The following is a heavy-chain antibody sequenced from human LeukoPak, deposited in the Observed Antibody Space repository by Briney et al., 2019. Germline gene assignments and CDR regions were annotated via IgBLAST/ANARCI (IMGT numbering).Heavy chain of an antibody. CDR1: GFTFSNYA. V-gene: IGHV3-23*01. Sequence: PGGSLRLSCAASGFTFSNYAMSWVRQAPGGGLEWVSAISGSGDTTFHADSVKGRFTTSRDNSKNTVSLQMSGLRVEDSAVYFCAKDTSAWWYHRAYMNVWGTGTAVTV. J-gene: IGHJ6*03. D-gene: IGHD2-15*01. CDR2: ISGSGDTT. CDR3: AKDTSAWWYHRAYMNV.